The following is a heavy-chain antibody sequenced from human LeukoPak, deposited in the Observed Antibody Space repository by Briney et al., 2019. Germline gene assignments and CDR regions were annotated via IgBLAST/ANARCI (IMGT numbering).Heavy chain of an antibody. Sequence: GGSLRLSCAASGFTFSSYAMSWVRQAPGKGLEWVSFFYRGDTTYYAESVRGRFTISRDNSKNTLYLLMNSLIPEDTAVYYCAREVISIPSYFGSWGQGTLVTVSS. CDR3: AREVISIPSYFGS. CDR2: FFYRGDTT. V-gene: IGHV3-23*01. D-gene: IGHD2-21*01. J-gene: IGHJ4*02. CDR1: GFTFSSYA.